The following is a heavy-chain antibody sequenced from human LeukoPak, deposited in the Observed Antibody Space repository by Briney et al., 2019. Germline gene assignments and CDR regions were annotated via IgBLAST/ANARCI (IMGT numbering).Heavy chain of an antibody. Sequence: SETLSLTCTVSGGSISSYYWSWIRQPPGKGLEWIGYIYYSGSTNYNPSLKSRVTISVDTSKNQFSLKLTSVTAADTAVYYCARDLQSGPPVGWGQGTLVTVSS. CDR1: GGSISSYY. J-gene: IGHJ4*02. CDR3: ARDLQSGPPVG. D-gene: IGHD3-16*01. V-gene: IGHV4-59*01. CDR2: IYYSGST.